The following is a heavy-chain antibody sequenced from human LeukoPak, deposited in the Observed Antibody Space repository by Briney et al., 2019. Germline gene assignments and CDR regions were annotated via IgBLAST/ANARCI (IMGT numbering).Heavy chain of an antibody. CDR1: GFTFSSYA. Sequence: QAGGSLRLSCAASGFTFSSYAMSWVRQAPGKGLEWVSAISGSGGSTYYADSVKGRFTISRDNSKNTLYLQMNSLRAEDTAVYYCAKEGYSYAMVGTVIVVAPDAFDIWGQGTMVTVSS. CDR2: ISGSGGST. J-gene: IGHJ3*02. CDR3: AKEGYSYAMVGTVIVVAPDAFDI. D-gene: IGHD5-18*01. V-gene: IGHV3-23*01.